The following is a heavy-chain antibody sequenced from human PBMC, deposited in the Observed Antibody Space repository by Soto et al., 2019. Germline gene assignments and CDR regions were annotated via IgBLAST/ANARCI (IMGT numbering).Heavy chain of an antibody. D-gene: IGHD2-15*01. J-gene: IGHJ4*02. CDR2: IYHSGST. CDR1: GGSISSNNW. CDR3: ASRRGYCSGGSCYDFDC. Sequence: QVQLQESGPGLEKPSGTLSLTCAVSGGSISSNNWWSWVRQPPGQGLEWIGEIYHSGSTNYNPSLKTRGTISVDKSKNQFSLKLSSVTAADTAVYYCASRRGYCSGGSCYDFDCWGQGTLVTVSS. V-gene: IGHV4-4*02.